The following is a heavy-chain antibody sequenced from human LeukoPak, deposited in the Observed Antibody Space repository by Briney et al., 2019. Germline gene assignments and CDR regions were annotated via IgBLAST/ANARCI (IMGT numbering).Heavy chain of an antibody. Sequence: SVKVSCKAPGGTFSSYAISWVRQAPGQGLEWMGRIIPIFGTANYAQKFQGRVTITTDESTSTAYMELSSLRSEDTAVYYCARGPYCSGGSCYSVTATEPAYWGQGTLVTVSS. V-gene: IGHV1-69*05. CDR1: GGTFSSYA. J-gene: IGHJ4*02. D-gene: IGHD2-15*01. CDR3: ARGPYCSGGSCYSVTATEPAY. CDR2: IIPIFGTA.